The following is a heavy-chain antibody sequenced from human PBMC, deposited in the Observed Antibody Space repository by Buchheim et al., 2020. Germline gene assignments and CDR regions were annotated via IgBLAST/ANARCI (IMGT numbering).Heavy chain of an antibody. V-gene: IGHV1-2*04. Sequence: QVQLVQSGAEVKNPGASVKVSCKASGYTFTGYYLHWVRQAPGQGLEWMGWINPRSGVTNYAQKFQDWVTMTRDTYIRTAFMELSRLRSDDTAVYYCARNAYYGSGSYYSSHYYYYYGMDVWGQGT. CDR1: GYTFTGYY. CDR3: ARNAYYGSGSYYSSHYYYYYGMDV. J-gene: IGHJ6*02. CDR2: INPRSGVT. D-gene: IGHD3-10*01.